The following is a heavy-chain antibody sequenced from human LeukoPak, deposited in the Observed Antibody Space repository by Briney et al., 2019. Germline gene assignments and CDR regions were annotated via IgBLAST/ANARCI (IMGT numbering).Heavy chain of an antibody. CDR1: GYTFTGYY. V-gene: IGHV1-2*02. D-gene: IGHD3-10*01. CDR3: GSFGGGETVLIPDY. CDR2: INPNSGDT. J-gene: IGHJ4*02. Sequence: GASVKVSCKASGYTFTGYYIHGVRQAPGQGLEWMGWINPNSGDTNYAQKFQGRVTMTRDTSISTAYLELSRLRFDDTATYYCGSFGGGETVLIPDYWGQGTLVTVSS.